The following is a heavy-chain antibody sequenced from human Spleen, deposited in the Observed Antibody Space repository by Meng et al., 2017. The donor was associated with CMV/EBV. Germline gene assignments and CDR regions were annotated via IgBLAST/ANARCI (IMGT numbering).Heavy chain of an antibody. V-gene: IGHV3-30*02. Sequence: GGSLRLSCATSGFTFSSYGMHWVRQAPGKGLEWVAFIRYDGSKTYYADSVKGRFTISRDNSKNTLYLQMNSLRAEDTAVYYCTKDYSSTWLGGYFDYWGQGTLVTVSS. D-gene: IGHD6-13*01. CDR1: GFTFSSYG. CDR3: TKDYSSTWLGGYFDY. J-gene: IGHJ4*02. CDR2: IRYDGSKT.